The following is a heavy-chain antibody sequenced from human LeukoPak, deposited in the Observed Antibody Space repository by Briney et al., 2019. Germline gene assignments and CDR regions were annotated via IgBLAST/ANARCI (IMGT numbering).Heavy chain of an antibody. CDR3: ARVVVPAAGSGYPSYYFDY. D-gene: IGHD2-2*01. CDR2: IYRSGST. V-gene: IGHV4-38-2*02. CDR1: GYSISSGYY. Sequence: SETLSLTCTVSGYSISSGYYWGWIRQPPGKGLEWIGSIYRSGSTYYNPSLKSRGTISVDTSKNQFSLKLSSVTAADTAVYYCARVVVPAAGSGYPSYYFDYWGQGTLVTVSS. J-gene: IGHJ4*02.